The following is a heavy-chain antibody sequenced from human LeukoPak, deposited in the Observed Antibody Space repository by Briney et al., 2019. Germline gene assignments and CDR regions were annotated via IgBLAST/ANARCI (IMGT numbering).Heavy chain of an antibody. D-gene: IGHD3-22*01. J-gene: IGHJ1*01. CDR3: ATGTYYYESSAYYRLPFQH. CDR2: INHSGST. Sequence: SETLSLTCAVYGGSFSGYYWSWIRQPPGKGLEWIGEINHSGSTNYNPSLKSRVTISVDTSKNQFSLKLSSVTAADTAVYYCATGTYYYESSAYYRLPFQHWGQGTLVTVSS. V-gene: IGHV4-34*01. CDR1: GGSFSGYY.